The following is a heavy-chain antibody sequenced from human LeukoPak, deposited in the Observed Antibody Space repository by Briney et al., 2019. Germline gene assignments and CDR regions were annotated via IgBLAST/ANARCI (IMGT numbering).Heavy chain of an antibody. Sequence: GGSLRLSRAASGFTFSDYYMSWIRQAPGKGLEWVSYISGSGSTIYYADSVKGRFTISRDNAKNSLYLQMNSLRAEDTAVYYCARDRNYGGFDYWGQGTLVTVSS. J-gene: IGHJ4*02. CDR3: ARDRNYGGFDY. CDR1: GFTFSDYY. V-gene: IGHV3-11*01. CDR2: ISGSGSTI. D-gene: IGHD4-23*01.